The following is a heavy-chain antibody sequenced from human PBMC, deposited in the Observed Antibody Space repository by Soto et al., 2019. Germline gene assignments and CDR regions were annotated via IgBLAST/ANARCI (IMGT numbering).Heavy chain of an antibody. J-gene: IGHJ4*02. CDR2: INHSGST. D-gene: IGHD3-10*01. Sequence: TSETLSLTCAVYGGSFSGYYWSWIRQPPGKGLEWIGEINHSGSTNYNPSLKSRVTISVDTSKNQFSLKLSSVTAADTAVYYCARGLWGRLLWFGDSSGYFDYWGQGTLVTVSS. CDR3: ARGLWGRLLWFGDSSGYFDY. CDR1: GGSFSGYY. V-gene: IGHV4-34*01.